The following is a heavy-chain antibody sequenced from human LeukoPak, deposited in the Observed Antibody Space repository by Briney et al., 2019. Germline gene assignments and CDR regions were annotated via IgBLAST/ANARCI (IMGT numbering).Heavy chain of an antibody. Sequence: ASVKVSCKASGYTFTGYYMHWVRQAPGQGLEWMGWINPNSGGTNYAQKFQGRVTMTRDTSISTAYMELSRLRSDDTAVYYCARGLPQPIAAAGIAFWFDPWGQGTLVTVSS. CDR1: GYTFTGYY. CDR2: INPNSGGT. V-gene: IGHV1-2*02. J-gene: IGHJ5*02. CDR3: ARGLPQPIAAAGIAFWFDP. D-gene: IGHD6-13*01.